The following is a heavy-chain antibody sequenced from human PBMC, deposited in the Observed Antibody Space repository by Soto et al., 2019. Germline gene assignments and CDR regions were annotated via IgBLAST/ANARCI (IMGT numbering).Heavy chain of an antibody. CDR2: IYYSGST. Sequence: PSETLSLTCTVSGGSISSSSYYWGWIRQPPRKGLEWIGSIYYSGSTYYNPSLKSRVTISVDTSKNQFSLKLSSVTAADTAVYYCARGHSSSSGYYYYYYYMDVWGKGTTVTVSS. CDR3: ARGHSSSSGYYYYYYYMDV. CDR1: GGSISSSSYY. D-gene: IGHD6-6*01. V-gene: IGHV4-39*01. J-gene: IGHJ6*03.